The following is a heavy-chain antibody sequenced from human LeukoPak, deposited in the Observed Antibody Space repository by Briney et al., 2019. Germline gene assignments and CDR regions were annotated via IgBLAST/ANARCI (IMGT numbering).Heavy chain of an antibody. Sequence: GGSLTLSCATSRFIFTSYDMHWFRQAPGKGLEWVAFIRYSETETYYADSVKGRFTISRDNSKDTPYLQMNSLRAEDTAVYYCATTPPRYYVKGSYPVYWGQGTLVIVSS. CDR1: RFIFTSYD. CDR2: IRYSETET. D-gene: IGHD3-10*02. J-gene: IGHJ4*02. V-gene: IGHV3-30*02. CDR3: ATTPPRYYVKGSYPVY.